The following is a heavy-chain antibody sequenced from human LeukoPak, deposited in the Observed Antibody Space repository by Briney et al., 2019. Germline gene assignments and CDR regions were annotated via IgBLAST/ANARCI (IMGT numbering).Heavy chain of an antibody. Sequence: ASVKVSCKASGYTFTSYGISWVRQAPGQGLEWMGWISAYNGNTNYAQKFQGRVTMTRDTSISTAYMELSRLRSDDTAVYYCARVRPPREAAAGIGYWGQGTLVTVSS. CDR1: GYTFTSYG. J-gene: IGHJ4*02. CDR3: ARVRPPREAAAGIGY. V-gene: IGHV1-18*01. CDR2: ISAYNGNT. D-gene: IGHD6-13*01.